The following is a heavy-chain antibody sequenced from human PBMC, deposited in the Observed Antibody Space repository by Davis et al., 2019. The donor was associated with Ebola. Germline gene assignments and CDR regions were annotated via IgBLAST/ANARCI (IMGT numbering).Heavy chain of an antibody. Sequence: GESLKISCAASGFTFSSYWMSWVRQAPGKGLEWVANIKQDGSEKYYVDSVKGRFTISRDNAKNSLYLQMNSLRAEDTAVYYCARAYGYYYGMDVWGQGTTVTVSS. D-gene: IGHD4-17*01. CDR3: ARAYGYYYGMDV. CDR2: IKQDGSEK. CDR1: GFTFSSYW. V-gene: IGHV3-7*01. J-gene: IGHJ6*02.